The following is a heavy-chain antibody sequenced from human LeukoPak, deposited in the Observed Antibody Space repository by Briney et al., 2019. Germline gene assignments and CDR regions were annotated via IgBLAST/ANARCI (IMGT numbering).Heavy chain of an antibody. CDR2: ISYDGSNK. J-gene: IGHJ4*02. D-gene: IGHD3-22*01. Sequence: GGSLRLSCAASGFTFSSYAMHWVRQAPGKGLEWVAVISYDGSNKYYADSVKGRFTIPRDNSKNTLYLQMNSLRAEDTAVYYCARGDRGGYFDYWGQGTLVTVSS. CDR3: ARGDRGGYFDY. CDR1: GFTFSSYA. V-gene: IGHV3-30*04.